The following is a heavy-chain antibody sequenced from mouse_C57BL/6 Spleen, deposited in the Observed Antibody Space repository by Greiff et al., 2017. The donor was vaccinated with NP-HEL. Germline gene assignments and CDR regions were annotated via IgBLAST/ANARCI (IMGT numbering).Heavy chain of an antibody. Sequence: EVQLQESGAELVRPGASVKLSCTASGFNIKDYYMHWVKQRPEQGLEWIGRIDPADGDTEYAPKFQGKATMTADKSSNTAYLQLSSLTSEDTAVYYCTLYGSSYDYWGQGTTLTVSS. D-gene: IGHD1-1*01. CDR1: GFNIKDYY. J-gene: IGHJ2*01. V-gene: IGHV14-1*01. CDR3: TLYGSSYDY. CDR2: IDPADGDT.